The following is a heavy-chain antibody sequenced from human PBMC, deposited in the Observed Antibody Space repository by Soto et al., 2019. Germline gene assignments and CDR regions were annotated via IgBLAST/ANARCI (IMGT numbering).Heavy chain of an antibody. Sequence: PGESLKISCKGSGYSFTSYWIGWVRQMPGKGLEWMGIIYPGDSDTRYSPSFQGQVTISADKSISTAYLQWSSLKASDAAMYYCAILVSEQWLGTYYCYGMDVWGQGTTVTVSS. J-gene: IGHJ6*02. D-gene: IGHD6-19*01. V-gene: IGHV5-51*01. CDR2: IYPGDSDT. CDR1: GYSFTSYW. CDR3: AILVSEQWLGTYYCYGMDV.